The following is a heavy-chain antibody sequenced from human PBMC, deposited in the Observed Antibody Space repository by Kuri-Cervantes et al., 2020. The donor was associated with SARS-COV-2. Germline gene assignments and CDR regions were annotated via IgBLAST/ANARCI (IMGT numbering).Heavy chain of an antibody. Sequence: SVKVSCKASGYTFTSYDINWVRQAPGQGLEWMGGIIPIFGIANYAQKFQGRVTMTTDTSTSTAYMELRSLRSDDTAVYYCARDGNFDYWGQGTLVTVSS. D-gene: IGHD2-15*01. J-gene: IGHJ4*02. CDR1: GYTFTSYD. CDR3: ARDGNFDY. V-gene: IGHV1-69*10. CDR2: IIPIFGIA.